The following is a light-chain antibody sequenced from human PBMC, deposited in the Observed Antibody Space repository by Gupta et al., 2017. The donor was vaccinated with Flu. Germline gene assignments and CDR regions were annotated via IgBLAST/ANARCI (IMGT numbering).Light chain of an antibody. CDR2: GAS. CDR3: QHYGSSWWT. Sequence: EIATLSCRASQSVSFNSLAWYQQQPGQAPRLLIYGASSRATGIPDRFSGSGSGTDFTLTISRLEPQDFAVYYCQHYGSSWWTFGQGTKVDIK. V-gene: IGKV3-20*01. CDR1: QSVSFNS. J-gene: IGKJ1*01.